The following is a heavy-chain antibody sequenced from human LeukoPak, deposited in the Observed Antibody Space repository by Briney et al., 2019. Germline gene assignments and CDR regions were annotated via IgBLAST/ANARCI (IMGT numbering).Heavy chain of an antibody. CDR2: IDPSDSYT. J-gene: IGHJ5*02. CDR1: GYSFTSYW. V-gene: IGHV5-10-1*01. D-gene: IGHD6-13*01. Sequence: GESRKISCKGSGYSFTSYWISWVRQMPGKGLGWMGRIDPSDSYTNYSPSFQGHVTISADKSISTAYLQWSSLKASDTAMYYCARSGYSSSWPHPSMWFDPWGQGTLVTVSS. CDR3: ARSGYSSSWPHPSMWFDP.